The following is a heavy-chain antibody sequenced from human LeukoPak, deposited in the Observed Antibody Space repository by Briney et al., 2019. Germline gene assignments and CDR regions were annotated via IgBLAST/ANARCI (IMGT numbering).Heavy chain of an antibody. J-gene: IGHJ6*03. CDR2: ISWNSGNI. V-gene: IGHV3-9*01. Sequence: GGSLRLSCAGSGFTFDDYAMHWVRQTPGKGLEWVSGISWNSGNIAYADFVGGRFTISRDNAKNSLSLQMNSLSDEDTAVYYCAKDAYGGGTFFYYMDVWGKGTTVTVSS. CDR3: AKDAYGGGTFFYYMDV. D-gene: IGHD2/OR15-2a*01. CDR1: GFTFDDYA.